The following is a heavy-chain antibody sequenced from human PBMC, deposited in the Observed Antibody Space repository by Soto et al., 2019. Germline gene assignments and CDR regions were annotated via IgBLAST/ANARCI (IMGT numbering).Heavy chain of an antibody. V-gene: IGHV3-23*01. Sequence: EVQLLESGGALVRPGGSLRLSCAASGFSFNNYALSWVRQAPGKGLEWVSTFSAGSRAYYAASVQGRFTIARDSSQDTVHLQISDLRPEDTAVYYCAKESLPEHYGDTLFDYWGQGTRVTVSS. D-gene: IGHD4-17*01. CDR3: AKESLPEHYGDTLFDY. CDR1: GFSFNNYA. CDR2: FSAGSRA. J-gene: IGHJ4*02.